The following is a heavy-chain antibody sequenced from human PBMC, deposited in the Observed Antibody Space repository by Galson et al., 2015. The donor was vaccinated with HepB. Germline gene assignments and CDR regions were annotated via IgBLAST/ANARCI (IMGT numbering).Heavy chain of an antibody. D-gene: IGHD1-26*01. CDR2: ISGSGGST. CDR3: AKAVRKWELLYYFDY. Sequence: SLRLSCAASGFTFSSYAMSWVRQAPGKGLEWVSAISGSGGSTYYADSVKGRFTISRDNSKNTLYLQMNSLRAEDTAVYYCAKAVRKWELLYYFDYWGQGTLVTVSA. J-gene: IGHJ4*02. V-gene: IGHV3-23*01. CDR1: GFTFSSYA.